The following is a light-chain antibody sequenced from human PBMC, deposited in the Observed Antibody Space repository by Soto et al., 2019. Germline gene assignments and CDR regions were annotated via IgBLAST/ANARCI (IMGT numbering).Light chain of an antibody. V-gene: IGLV7-43*01. CDR3: LIYYGDAQV. CDR1: AGAVTSNNY. Sequence: QAVVTQEPSLTVSPGGTVILTCGSSAGAVTSNNYPTWFQHKPGQAPRTLIYNTDNKHSWTPARFSGSVLGDKVALTLSGVQHEDEAEYYCLIYYGDAQVFGGGTKVTVL. CDR2: NTD. J-gene: IGLJ2*01.